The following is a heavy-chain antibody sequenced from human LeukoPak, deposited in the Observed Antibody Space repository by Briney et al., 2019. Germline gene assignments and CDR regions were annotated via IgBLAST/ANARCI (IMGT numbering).Heavy chain of an antibody. V-gene: IGHV4-59*01. Sequence: SETLSLTCTVSGGSISSYYWSWIRQPPGKGLEWIGYIYYSGSTNYNPSLKSRVTISVDTFKNQFSLKLSSVTAADTAVYYCATAGAHHPLDYWGQGTLVTVSS. CDR3: ATAGAHHPLDY. CDR2: IYYSGST. CDR1: GGSISSYY. J-gene: IGHJ4*02.